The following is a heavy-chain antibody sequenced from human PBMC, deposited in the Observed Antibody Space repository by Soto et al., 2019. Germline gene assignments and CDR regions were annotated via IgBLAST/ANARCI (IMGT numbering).Heavy chain of an antibody. Sequence: TSETLSLTCTVSGGPISSSSYYWGWIRQPPGKGLEWIGNIYYNGNTYYNPSLKSRITISVDTSKNQFSLKLNSVTAADTAVYYCARDLWCYCGADCYPLDVWGQGTMVTVSS. CDR3: ARDLWCYCGADCYPLDV. J-gene: IGHJ6*02. V-gene: IGHV4-39*02. D-gene: IGHD2-21*02. CDR2: IYYNGNT. CDR1: GGPISSSSYY.